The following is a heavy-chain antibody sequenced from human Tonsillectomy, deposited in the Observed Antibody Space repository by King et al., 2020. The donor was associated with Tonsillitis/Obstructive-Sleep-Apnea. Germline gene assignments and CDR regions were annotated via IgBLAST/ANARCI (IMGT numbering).Heavy chain of an antibody. CDR2: INPRGGNA. D-gene: IGHD3-3*01. V-gene: IGHV1-46*01. J-gene: IGHJ6*03. CDR1: GYTFTNYY. CDR3: ARDGYEIQAISIRHYYFFIDV. Sequence: VQLVESGAEVKKPGASVKVSCKTSGYTFTNYYMQWVRQAPGQGLEWMGIINPRGGNATYAQKFQGRVTLTRDRSASTVYMELSSLRSEDTAVYYCARDGYEIQAISIRHYYFFIDVWGKGTTVTVSS.